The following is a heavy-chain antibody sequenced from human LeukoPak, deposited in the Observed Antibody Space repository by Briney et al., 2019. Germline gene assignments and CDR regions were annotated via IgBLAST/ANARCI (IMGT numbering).Heavy chain of an antibody. CDR3: ARDLYGDYFAY. V-gene: IGHV3-48*01. J-gene: IGHJ4*02. CDR2: ISTNSDAM. Sequence: GGSLRLSCAASGFTFSSYTMNWVRQAPGKGLEWISYISTNSDAMYYADSVKGRFTISRDNAKNSLFLQMSSLRAEDTAVYYCARDLYGDYFAYWGQGTLVTVSS. D-gene: IGHD4-17*01. CDR1: GFTFSSYT.